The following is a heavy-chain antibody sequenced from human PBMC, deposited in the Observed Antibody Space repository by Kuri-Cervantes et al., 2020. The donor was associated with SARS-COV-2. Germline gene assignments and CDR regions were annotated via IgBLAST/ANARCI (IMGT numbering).Heavy chain of an antibody. V-gene: IGHV4-4*02. Sequence: TLSLTCAVSGGSISSSNWWSWVRQPPGKGLEWIGEIYHSGSTNYNPSLKSRVTMSVDASKKQFSLKLSSVTAADTAMYYCARDDLLQGGNNWFDPWGQGTLVTVSS. CDR2: IYHSGST. J-gene: IGHJ5*02. CDR3: ARDDLLQGGNNWFDP. CDR1: GGSISSSNW. D-gene: IGHD2-21*01.